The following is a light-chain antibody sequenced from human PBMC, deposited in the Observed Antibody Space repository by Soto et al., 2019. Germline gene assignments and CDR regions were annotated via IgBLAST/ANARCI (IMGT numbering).Light chain of an antibody. J-gene: IGKJ4*01. Sequence: DMEMTQSPSSLSASVGDRVTITCRASQSIRNSLNWYRHKPGKVPKLLIYAASSLQSGVPTRFSGSGSGTDFTLTINSLQPEDFATYYYQQSYGTPLTFGGGTKVEIK. CDR3: QQSYGTPLT. CDR2: AAS. CDR1: QSIRNS. V-gene: IGKV1-39*01.